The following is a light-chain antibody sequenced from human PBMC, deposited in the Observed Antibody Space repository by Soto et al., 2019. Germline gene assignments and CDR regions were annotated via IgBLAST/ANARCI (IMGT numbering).Light chain of an antibody. Sequence: VLTQPAYVFRSPGQSNTVSCTATTEITGYNYVSWYQQHPGKPPKLLIYQVTNRPSGVSNRFSGSRSGNTASLTISGLQAEDEADYYCSSYTDSSNYVFGTGTKVTVL. V-gene: IGLV2-14*01. CDR2: QVT. J-gene: IGLJ1*01. CDR1: TEITGYNY. CDR3: SSYTDSSNYV.